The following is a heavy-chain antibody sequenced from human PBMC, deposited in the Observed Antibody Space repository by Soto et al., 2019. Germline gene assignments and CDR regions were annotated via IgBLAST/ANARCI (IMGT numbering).Heavy chain of an antibody. D-gene: IGHD4-17*01. CDR1: GGSVSSGSYY. Sequence: QVQLQESGPGLVKPSETLSLTCTVSGGSVSSGSYYWSWIRQPPGKGLEWIGYIYYSGSTNYNPSLRSRGPISVDTSKNQCSLKLSSVTAADTAVYYCARVGTDYGDYGYYFDYWGQGTLVTVSS. V-gene: IGHV4-61*01. CDR3: ARVGTDYGDYGYYFDY. J-gene: IGHJ4*02. CDR2: IYYSGST.